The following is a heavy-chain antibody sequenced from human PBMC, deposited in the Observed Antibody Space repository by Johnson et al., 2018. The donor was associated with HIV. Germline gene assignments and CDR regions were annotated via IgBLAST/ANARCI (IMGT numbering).Heavy chain of an antibody. CDR1: GFTVSSNY. CDR2: ISGSGGST. CDR3: ARKQWLEIPSDALDV. Sequence: VQLVESGGGLIQPGGSLRLSCAASGFTVSSNYMSWVRQAPGKGLEWVSVISGSGGSTYYADSVKGRFTISRANAKKMLYLQMTRLRADDTALYYCARKQWLEIPSDALDVWGQGTMVTVSS. D-gene: IGHD6-19*01. J-gene: IGHJ3*01. V-gene: IGHV3-53*01.